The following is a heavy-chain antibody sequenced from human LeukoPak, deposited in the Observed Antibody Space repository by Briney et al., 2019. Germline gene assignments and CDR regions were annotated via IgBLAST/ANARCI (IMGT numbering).Heavy chain of an antibody. CDR1: GFTVSSNY. D-gene: IGHD5-24*01. Sequence: GGSLRLSCAASGFTVSSNYMSWVRQAPGKGLEWVSVIYSGGSTYYADSVKGRFTISRDNSKNTLYLQMNSLRAEDTAVYYCARDSRDGYRVVDYWGQGTLVTVSS. V-gene: IGHV3-66*01. CDR2: IYSGGST. J-gene: IGHJ4*02. CDR3: ARDSRDGYRVVDY.